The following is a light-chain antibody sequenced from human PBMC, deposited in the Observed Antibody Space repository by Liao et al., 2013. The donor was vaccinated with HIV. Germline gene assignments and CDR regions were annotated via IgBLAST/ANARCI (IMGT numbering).Light chain of an antibody. J-gene: IGLJ3*02. V-gene: IGLV3-21*04. CDR2: YNS. CDR3: QVWDSSSDHWV. CDR1: NIGSKN. Sequence: SYELTQPPSVSVVPGETATITCGGNNIGSKNVHWYQQRPGQAPVLVIFYNSDRPSEIPERFSGSNSGNTATLSISRVAAGDEADYYCQVWDSSSDHWVFGGGTKLTVL.